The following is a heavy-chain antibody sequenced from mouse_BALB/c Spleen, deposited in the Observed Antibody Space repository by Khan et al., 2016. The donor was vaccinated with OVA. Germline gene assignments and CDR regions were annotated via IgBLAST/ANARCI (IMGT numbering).Heavy chain of an antibody. Sequence: EVQLQESGPELVKPGASVKISCKASGYSFTGYFMNWVMQSHGKSLEWIGRINPHIGETFYNQKFKGKATLTVDASSSTAHMELRSLASEDSAVYYCARKNGSDFDYWGQGTTLTVSS. D-gene: IGHD1-1*01. CDR2: INPHIGET. J-gene: IGHJ2*01. V-gene: IGHV1-20*02. CDR1: GYSFTGYF. CDR3: ARKNGSDFDY.